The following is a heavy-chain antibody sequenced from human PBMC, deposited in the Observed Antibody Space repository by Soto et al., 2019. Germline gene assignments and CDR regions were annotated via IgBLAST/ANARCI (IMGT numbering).Heavy chain of an antibody. J-gene: IGHJ6*02. V-gene: IGHV3-23*01. CDR3: AKSPVTTVSTTDYYSYGMDV. CDR2: ISGSGDIT. D-gene: IGHD4-4*01. CDR1: GFTFSSYA. Sequence: PWGSLRLSCAASGFTFSSYAVIFFRPSSYEWLEWVSGISGSGDITYYADTGKGRLTISRDNSKNTLYRQMNSLRAEDTAVYYCAKSPVTTVSTTDYYSYGMDVWGQGTTVTVSS.